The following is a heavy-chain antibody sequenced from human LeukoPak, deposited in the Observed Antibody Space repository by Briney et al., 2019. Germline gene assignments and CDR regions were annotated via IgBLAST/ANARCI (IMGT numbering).Heavy chain of an antibody. CDR2: INYSGST. CDR1: GGSFSGYY. CDR3: ASSYYDSSGYYSDY. Sequence: KPSETLSLTCAVYGGSFSGYYWSWIRQPPGKGLEWIGEINYSGSTNYNPSLKSRVTISVDTSKNQFSLKLSSVTAADTAVYYCASSYYDSSGYYSDYWGQGTLVTVSS. D-gene: IGHD3-22*01. V-gene: IGHV4-34*01. J-gene: IGHJ4*02.